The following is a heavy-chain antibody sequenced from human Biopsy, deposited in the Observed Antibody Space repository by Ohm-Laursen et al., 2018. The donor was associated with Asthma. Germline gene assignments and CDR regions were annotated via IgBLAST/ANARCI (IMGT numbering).Heavy chain of an antibody. D-gene: IGHD2-2*01. Sequence: SSVKVSCKSLGGTFNTYVIGWVRQAPGQGLEWVGGINSVFGTTSYPQKFQDRVTITADDSTSTVYMELSSLRSEDTAVYYCARKAGSCISRTCYSLDFWGQGTLVTVSS. CDR1: GGTFNTYV. V-gene: IGHV1-69*01. CDR3: ARKAGSCISRTCYSLDF. J-gene: IGHJ4*02. CDR2: INSVFGTT.